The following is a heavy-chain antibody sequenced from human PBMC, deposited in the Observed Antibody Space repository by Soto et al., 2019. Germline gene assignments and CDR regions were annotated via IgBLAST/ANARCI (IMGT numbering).Heavy chain of an antibody. D-gene: IGHD6-13*01. CDR3: ARGNRGYSSSWYRGLVDP. J-gene: IGHJ5*02. CDR2: INAGNGNT. V-gene: IGHV1-3*01. CDR1: GYTFTSYA. Sequence: GASVKVSCKASGYTFTSYAMHWVRQAPGQRLEWMGWINAGNGNTKYSQKFQGRVTITRDTSASTAYMELSSLRSEDTAVYYCARGNRGYSSSWYRGLVDPWGQGTLVTVSS.